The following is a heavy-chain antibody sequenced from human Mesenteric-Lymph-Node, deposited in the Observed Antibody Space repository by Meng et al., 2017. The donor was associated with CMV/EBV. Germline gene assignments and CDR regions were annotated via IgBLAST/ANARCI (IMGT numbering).Heavy chain of an antibody. J-gene: IGHJ4*02. CDR3: ARVPAPYYYDRSGPFDY. Sequence: YTFTSYAIGWVRQAPGQGLEWMGWISPYNGNTNSAQNLQGRVTMTTDTSTSTAYMEVRSLRSDDTAVYFCARVPAPYYYDRSGPFDYWGQGTLVTVSS. D-gene: IGHD3-22*01. V-gene: IGHV1-18*01. CDR1: YTFTSYA. CDR2: ISPYNGNT.